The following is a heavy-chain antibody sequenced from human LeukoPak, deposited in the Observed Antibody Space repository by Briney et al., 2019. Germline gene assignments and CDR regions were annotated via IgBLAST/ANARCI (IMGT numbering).Heavy chain of an antibody. CDR1: GFTFSSYG. V-gene: IGHV3-30*18. Sequence: GRSLRLSCAASGFTFSSYGMRWVRQAPGKGLEWVAVISYDGSNKYYADSVKGRFTISRDNSKNTLYLQMNSLRAEDTAVYYCAKAGDEYFQHWGQGTLVTVSS. CDR2: ISYDGSNK. J-gene: IGHJ1*01. CDR3: AKAGDEYFQH.